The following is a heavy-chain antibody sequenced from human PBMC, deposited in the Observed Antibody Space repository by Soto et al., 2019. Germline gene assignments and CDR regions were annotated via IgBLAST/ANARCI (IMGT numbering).Heavy chain of an antibody. CDR3: ARASPAIDY. CDR2: IYYSGST. Sequence: SETLSLTCTVSGGSISSYYWSWIRQPPGKGLEWIGYIYYSGSTNYNPSLKSRVTISVDTSKNQFSLKLSSVTAADTAVYYCARASPAIDYWGQGTLITVSS. V-gene: IGHV4-59*01. CDR1: GGSISSYY. J-gene: IGHJ4*02.